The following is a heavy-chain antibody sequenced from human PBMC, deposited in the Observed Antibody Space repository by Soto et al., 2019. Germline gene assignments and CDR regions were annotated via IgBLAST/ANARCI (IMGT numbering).Heavy chain of an antibody. CDR3: ARPHYDILTGRDAFDI. CDR2: INAGNGNT. V-gene: IGHV1-3*01. D-gene: IGHD3-9*01. J-gene: IGHJ3*02. CDR1: GYTFTSYA. Sequence: QVQLVQSGAEVKKPGASVKVSCKASGYTFTSYAMHWVRQAPGQRLEWMGWINAGNGNTKYSQKFQGRVTITRDTSASTAYMELSSLRSEETAVYYCARPHYDILTGRDAFDIWGQGTMVTVSS.